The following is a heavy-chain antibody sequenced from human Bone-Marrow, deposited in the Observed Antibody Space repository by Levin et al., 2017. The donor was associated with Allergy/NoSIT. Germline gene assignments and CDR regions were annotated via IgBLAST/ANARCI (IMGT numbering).Heavy chain of an antibody. V-gene: IGHV1-2*02. CDR1: GYTFTDYY. D-gene: IGHD1-7*01. Sequence: GASVKVSCKASGYTFTDYYMHWVRQAPGQGLEWMGWINPNSGGPNYPQKFQGRVTITRDTSISTTYMELTRLTSDDTAVYYCARGKLRELLGFDYWGQGAQVTVSS. J-gene: IGHJ4*02. CDR3: ARGKLRELLGFDY. CDR2: INPNSGGP.